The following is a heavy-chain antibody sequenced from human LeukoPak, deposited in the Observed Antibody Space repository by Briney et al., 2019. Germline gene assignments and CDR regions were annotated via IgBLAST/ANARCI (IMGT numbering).Heavy chain of an antibody. J-gene: IGHJ4*02. CDR2: ISESGGTT. Sequence: GGSLRLSCAASGFTFSSYAMNWVRQAPGKGLEWVSSISESGGTTDYADSVKGRFTISRDNSKNTLYLQMNSLRAEDTAVYYWARQWPINGWGQGILVTVSS. V-gene: IGHV3-23*01. D-gene: IGHD6-19*01. CDR3: ARQWPING. CDR1: GFTFSSYA.